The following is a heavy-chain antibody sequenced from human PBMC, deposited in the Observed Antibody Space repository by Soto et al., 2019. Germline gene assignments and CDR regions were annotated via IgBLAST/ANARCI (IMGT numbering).Heavy chain of an antibody. CDR2: IKQDGSEK. CDR1: GFPFSSYW. Sequence: GGSLRLSCAASGFPFSSYWMSWVRQAPGKGLEWVANIKQDGSEKYYVDSVKGRFTISRDNAKNSLYLQMNSLRAEDTAVYYCARFFPGPAYFDYWGQGTLVTVSS. CDR3: ARFFPGPAYFDY. V-gene: IGHV3-7*01. J-gene: IGHJ4*02. D-gene: IGHD2-2*01.